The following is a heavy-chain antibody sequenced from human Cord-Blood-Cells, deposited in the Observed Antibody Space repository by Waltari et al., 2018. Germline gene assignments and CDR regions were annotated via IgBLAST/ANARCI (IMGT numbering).Heavy chain of an antibody. CDR3: AQLKNSGSYYNYFDY. Sequence: QVQLQQWGAGLLKPSETLSLTCAVYGGSFSGYSWSWLRKPPGKGLEWIGEINHSGSTNYNPSLKSRVTISVDTSKNQFSLKLSSVTTADTAVYYCAQLKNSGSYYNYFDYWGQGTLVTVSS. D-gene: IGHD3-10*01. V-gene: IGHV4-34*01. CDR1: GGSFSGYS. J-gene: IGHJ4*02. CDR2: INHSGST.